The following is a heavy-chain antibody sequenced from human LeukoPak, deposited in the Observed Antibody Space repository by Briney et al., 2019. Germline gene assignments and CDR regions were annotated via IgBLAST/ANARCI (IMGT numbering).Heavy chain of an antibody. J-gene: IGHJ4*02. CDR1: DYSINSGYY. D-gene: IGHD3-10*01. Sequence: SETLSLTCTVSDYSINSGYYWGWIRQRPGKGLGWIGSISRSGSTYFNPSLKSRVTISIDTSKNHFSLKVNSVTAADTAVYYCAREGVSHSYYFDYWGQGTLVTVSP. CDR3: AREGVSHSYYFDY. V-gene: IGHV4-38-2*02. CDR2: ISRSGST.